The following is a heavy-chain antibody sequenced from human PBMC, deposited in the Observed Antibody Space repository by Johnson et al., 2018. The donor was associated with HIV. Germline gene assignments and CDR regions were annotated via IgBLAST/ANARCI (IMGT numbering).Heavy chain of an antibody. Sequence: QVQLVESGGGLVKPGGSLRLSCAASGFTFSSYAMHWVRQAPGKGLEWVAVISYDGSNKYFADSVKGRFTISRDNSKNTLYLQMSSLRAEDTAVYYCARVMQADAFDIWGQGTMVTVSS. D-gene: IGHD2-8*01. V-gene: IGHV3-30*04. CDR3: ARVMQADAFDI. J-gene: IGHJ3*02. CDR2: ISYDGSNK. CDR1: GFTFSSYA.